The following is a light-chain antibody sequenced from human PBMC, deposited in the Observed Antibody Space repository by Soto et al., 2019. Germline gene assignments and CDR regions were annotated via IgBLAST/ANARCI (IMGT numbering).Light chain of an antibody. J-gene: IGKJ1*01. Sequence: EVVLTQSPVTLSLSPCERATFSWRASQSFRGLLAWYQQKPGQAPRLLIYDAYNRATGIPPRFSGSGSGTDFTLTISSLEPEDSAVYYCQQRHMWPITFGQGTKVDIK. CDR1: QSFRGL. CDR2: DAY. V-gene: IGKV3-11*01. CDR3: QQRHMWPIT.